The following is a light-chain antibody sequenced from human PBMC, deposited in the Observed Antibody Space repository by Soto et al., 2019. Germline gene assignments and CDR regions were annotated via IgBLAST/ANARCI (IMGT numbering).Light chain of an antibody. Sequence: EIVVTQSPATLSVSPGVRATLSCRASQSVSNNLAWYQQKPGQAPRLLIYFASTRATGTPARFSGSGSGTEFTLTISSLQSEDFAVYYCQQYNKWPRTFGGGTKVETK. CDR2: FAS. V-gene: IGKV3-15*01. J-gene: IGKJ4*01. CDR1: QSVSNN. CDR3: QQYNKWPRT.